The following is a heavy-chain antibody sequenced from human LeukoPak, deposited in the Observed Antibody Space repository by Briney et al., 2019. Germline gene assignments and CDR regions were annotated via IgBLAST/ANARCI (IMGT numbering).Heavy chain of an antibody. CDR3: TRGMGVY. Sequence: GGSLRLSCTASGFTFGDYAMSWVRQAPGKGLEWVGSIRSKAYGGTTEYAASVKGRFTISRDDSKSIAYLQMNSLKTEDTAVYYCTRGMGVYWGQGTLVTVSS. J-gene: IGHJ4*02. CDR1: GFTFGDYA. CDR2: IRSKAYGGTT. V-gene: IGHV3-49*04. D-gene: IGHD3-16*01.